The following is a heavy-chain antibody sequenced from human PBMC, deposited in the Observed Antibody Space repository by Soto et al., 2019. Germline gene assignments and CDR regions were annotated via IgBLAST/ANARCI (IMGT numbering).Heavy chain of an antibody. Sequence: QVQLQESGPGLVKPSQTLSRTCPVSGGSISSGGYYWRWLRQHTGKGLEWIGYIYDSGSTYYNPSLTSRVTKSVDTSKNQFSLKLSSVTAADTAVYYCGGYGDYEGGEIWCQGTMVTVSS. CDR1: GGSISSGGYY. CDR3: GGYGDYEGGEI. D-gene: IGHD4-17*01. CDR2: IYDSGST. V-gene: IGHV4-31*03. J-gene: IGHJ3*02.